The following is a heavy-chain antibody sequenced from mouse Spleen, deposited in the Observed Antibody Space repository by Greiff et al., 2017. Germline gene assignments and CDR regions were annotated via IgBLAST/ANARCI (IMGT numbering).Heavy chain of an antibody. CDR3: TTITTVVDFDY. V-gene: IGHV14-4*01. CDR1: GLNIKDDY. J-gene: IGHJ2*01. D-gene: IGHD1-1*01. Sequence: VQLQQSGAELVRPGASVKLSCTASGLNIKDDYMHWVKQRPEQGLEWIGWIDPENGDTEYASKFQGKATITADTSSNTAYLQLSSLTSEDTAVYYCTTITTVVDFDYWGQGTTLTVSS. CDR2: IDPENGDT.